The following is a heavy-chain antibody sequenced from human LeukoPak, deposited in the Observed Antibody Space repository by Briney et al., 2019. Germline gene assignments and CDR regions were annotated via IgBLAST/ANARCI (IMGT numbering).Heavy chain of an antibody. CDR3: VRGAD. Sequence: GGSLRLSCSASGFVFNFYVMHWVRQAPGKGLEFVSSINSEGGSTYYSDSVRGRFTISRDNSKNTLYLQLTSLRPGDTATYYCVRGADWGQGTLVTVSS. J-gene: IGHJ4*02. CDR2: INSEGGST. D-gene: IGHD1-26*01. V-gene: IGHV3-64D*06. CDR1: GFVFNFYV.